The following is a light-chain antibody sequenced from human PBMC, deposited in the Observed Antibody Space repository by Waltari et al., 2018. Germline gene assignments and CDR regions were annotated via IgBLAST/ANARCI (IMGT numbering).Light chain of an antibody. Sequence: QTVVTQEPSLSVSPGGTVTLTCALSSGSLSSTSYATGYQQTPGQAPRTLVYKGSSRSYGVSDRFSGSVLGNKAALTITGAQADDESDYYCSLYMGSGIWVFGGGTKLTVL. CDR1: SGSLSSTSY. CDR3: SLYMGSGIWV. CDR2: KGS. V-gene: IGLV8-61*01. J-gene: IGLJ3*02.